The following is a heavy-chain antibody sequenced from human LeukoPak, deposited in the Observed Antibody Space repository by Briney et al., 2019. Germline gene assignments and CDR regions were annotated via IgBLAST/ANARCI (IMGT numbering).Heavy chain of an antibody. CDR3: AVCSTSCYPFQGAFDI. J-gene: IGHJ3*02. D-gene: IGHD2-2*01. CDR2: INHSGRT. CDR1: GGSFSGYY. Sequence: PETLSLTCAVYGGSFSGYYWSWIRQPPGKGLECIGEINHSGRTNYNPSLKSRVTISVATSKNKFSLKLSSVTTADTAVYYCAVCSTSCYPFQGAFDIWGQGTMVTVSS. V-gene: IGHV4-34*01.